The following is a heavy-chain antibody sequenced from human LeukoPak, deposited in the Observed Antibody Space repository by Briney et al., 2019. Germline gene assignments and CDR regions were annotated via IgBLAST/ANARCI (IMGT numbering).Heavy chain of an antibody. Sequence: GGSLRLSCAASGFTFSTYGMTWVRQAPGKGLEWVSAISGSGGSTYYADSVKGRFTISRDNSKNTLYLQMNSLRAEDTAVYYCAKDVYGMDVWGQGTTVTVSS. CDR2: ISGSGGST. CDR3: AKDVYGMDV. CDR1: GFTFSTYG. J-gene: IGHJ6*02. V-gene: IGHV3-23*01.